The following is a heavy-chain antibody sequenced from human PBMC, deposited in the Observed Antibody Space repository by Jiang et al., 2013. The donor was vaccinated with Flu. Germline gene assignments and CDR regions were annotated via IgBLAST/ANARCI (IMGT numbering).Heavy chain of an antibody. CDR1: GYSFTSYW. V-gene: IGHV5-51*03. J-gene: IGHJ6*02. Sequence: GAEVKKPGESLKISCKGSGYSFTSYWIGWVRQMPGKGLEWMGIIYPGDSDTRYSPSFQGQVTISADKSISTAYLQWSSLKASDTAMYYCARGTRIAAAGTGGRYGMDVWGQGITVTVSS. CDR3: ARGTRIAAAGTGGRYGMDV. CDR2: IYPGDSDT. D-gene: IGHD6-13*01.